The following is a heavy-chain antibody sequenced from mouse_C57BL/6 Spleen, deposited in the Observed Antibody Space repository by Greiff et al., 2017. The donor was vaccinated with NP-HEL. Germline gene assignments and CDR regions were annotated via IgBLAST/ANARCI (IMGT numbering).Heavy chain of an antibody. J-gene: IGHJ2*01. CDR3: ARHSKLKGDYFDY. Sequence: QVQLKESGPGLVAPSQSLSITCTVSGFSLTSYGVHWVRQPPGKGLEWLVVIWSDGSTTYNSALKSRLSISKDNSKSQVFLKINSLQTDDTAMYYCARHSKLKGDYFDYWGQGTTLTVSS. V-gene: IGHV2-6-1*01. CDR1: GFSLTSYG. D-gene: IGHD1-3*01. CDR2: IWSDGST.